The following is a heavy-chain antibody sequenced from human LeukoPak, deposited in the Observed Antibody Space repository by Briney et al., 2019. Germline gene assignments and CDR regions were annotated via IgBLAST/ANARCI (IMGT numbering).Heavy chain of an antibody. V-gene: IGHV3-23*01. D-gene: IGHD2-15*01. J-gene: IGHJ4*02. CDR3: AKDRGSNPQAFDY. CDR2: ISGSGGST. CDR1: GFTFSSYA. Sequence: GGSLRLSCAASGFTFSSYAMSWVRQAPGKGLEWVSAISGSGGSTYYADSVKGRFTISRDNSKNTLYLQMNSLRAEGTAVYYCAKDRGSNPQAFDYWGQGTLVTVSS.